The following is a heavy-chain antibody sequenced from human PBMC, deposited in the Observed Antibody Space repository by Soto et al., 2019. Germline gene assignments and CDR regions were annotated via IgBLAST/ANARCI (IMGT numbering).Heavy chain of an antibody. Sequence: GGSLRLSCTASGFTFGDYAMSWFRRAPGKGLEWVGFIRSKAYGGTTEYAASVKGRFTISRDDSKSIAYLQMNSLKTEDTAVYYCTRGPPHDYGDFDAFDIWGQGTMVTVSS. CDR1: GFTFGDYA. V-gene: IGHV3-49*03. D-gene: IGHD4-17*01. J-gene: IGHJ3*02. CDR2: IRSKAYGGTT. CDR3: TRGPPHDYGDFDAFDI.